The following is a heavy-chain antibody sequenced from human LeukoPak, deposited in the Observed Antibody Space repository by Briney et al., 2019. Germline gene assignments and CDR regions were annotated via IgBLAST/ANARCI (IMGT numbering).Heavy chain of an antibody. V-gene: IGHV3-23*01. D-gene: IGHD2-21*01. CDR1: GFTFSSYA. Sequence: GGSLRLSCAASGFTFSSYAMSWVRQAPGKGLEWVSTISVSGGSTYYADSVEGRLTISRDNSKNALFLQMNCLRAEDTAVYYCARGAASRQELCDYWGQGTLVTVSS. CDR2: ISVSGGST. J-gene: IGHJ4*02. CDR3: ARGAASRQELCDY.